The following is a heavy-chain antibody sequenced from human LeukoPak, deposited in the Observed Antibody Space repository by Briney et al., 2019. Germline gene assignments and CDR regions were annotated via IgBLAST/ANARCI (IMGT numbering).Heavy chain of an antibody. D-gene: IGHD3-9*01. CDR2: INSDGSST. Sequence: GGSLRLSCAASGFDFSTYAMSWVRQAPGKGLEWVSGINSDGSSTSYADSVKGRFTISRDNAKNTLYLQMNSLRAEDTAVYYCARDKSYYDILTGYYSYYYYGMDVWGQGTTVTVSS. CDR3: ARDKSYYDILTGYYSYYYYGMDV. J-gene: IGHJ6*02. CDR1: GFDFSTYA. V-gene: IGHV3-74*01.